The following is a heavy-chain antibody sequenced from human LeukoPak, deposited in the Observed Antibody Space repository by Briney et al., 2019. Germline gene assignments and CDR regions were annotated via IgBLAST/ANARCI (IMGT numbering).Heavy chain of an antibody. Sequence: GASVKVSCKASGYTFTSYGINWLRQATGQGLEWMGWMNPNSGNTGYAQKFQGRVTMTRNTSMSTAYMELSSLRSEDSAVYYCAIRTPVDIVATLGERVKKGLDYWGQGTLVTVSS. CDR3: AIRTPVDIVATLGERVKKGLDY. CDR1: GYTFTSYG. V-gene: IGHV1-8*01. D-gene: IGHD5-12*01. J-gene: IGHJ4*02. CDR2: MNPNSGNT.